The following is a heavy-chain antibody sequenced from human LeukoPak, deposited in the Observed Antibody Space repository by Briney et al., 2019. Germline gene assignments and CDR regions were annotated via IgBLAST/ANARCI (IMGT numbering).Heavy chain of an antibody. J-gene: IGHJ4*02. CDR1: GGSISSSNW. V-gene: IGHV4-4*02. Sequence: PSETLSLTCAVSGGSISSSNWWSWVRQPPGKGLEWIGEIYHSGSTNYNPSLKSRVTISVDKSKNQFSLKLSSVTAADTAVYYCARLGGWDILTGRHSYYFDYWGQGTLVTVSS. CDR2: IYHSGST. D-gene: IGHD3-9*01. CDR3: ARLGGWDILTGRHSYYFDY.